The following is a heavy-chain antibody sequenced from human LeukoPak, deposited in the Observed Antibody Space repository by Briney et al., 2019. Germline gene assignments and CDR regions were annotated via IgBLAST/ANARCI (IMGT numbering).Heavy chain of an antibody. CDR2: INPSGGST. J-gene: IGHJ6*02. Sequence: ASGKVSCKGSGYTFTSYYMRMVRHGPGPGLERMGIINPSGGSTSYEQKFQGRVIMTRDTSTSTVYMELSSLRSEDTAVYYCARDRYSSGFLGMDVWGQGTTVTVSS. CDR1: GYTFTSYY. D-gene: IGHD6-19*01. CDR3: ARDRYSSGFLGMDV. V-gene: IGHV1-46*01.